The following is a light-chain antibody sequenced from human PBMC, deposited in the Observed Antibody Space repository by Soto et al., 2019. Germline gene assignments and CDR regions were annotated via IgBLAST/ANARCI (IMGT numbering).Light chain of an antibody. J-gene: IGKJ2*01. CDR2: GAS. Sequence: VLTQSPGTLYLSPRERATRSCRASLRVSRTYLAWYQQKPGQAPRLLIYGASSRATGIPDRFSGSGSGTDFTLTISRLEPEDFAVYYCQQYGSSPPYTFGQWTKREIK. CDR3: QQYGSSPPYT. V-gene: IGKV3-20*01. CDR1: LRVSRTY.